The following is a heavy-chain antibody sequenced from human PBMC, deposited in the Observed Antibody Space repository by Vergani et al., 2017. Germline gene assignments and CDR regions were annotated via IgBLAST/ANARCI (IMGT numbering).Heavy chain of an antibody. CDR1: GDSISSGNYY. V-gene: IGHV4-61*02. CDR3: ARAMGGYCSSTSCPFDY. Sequence: QVQLQESGPGLVKPSQTLSLTCTVSGDSISSGNYYWSWVRQPAGKGLEWIGRVSTSGRTNYNPSLKSRLNILIDTSKNQFSLQLSSVTAADTAVYYCARAMGGYCSSTSCPFDYWGQGTLVTVSS. CDR2: VSTSGRT. D-gene: IGHD2-2*01. J-gene: IGHJ4*02.